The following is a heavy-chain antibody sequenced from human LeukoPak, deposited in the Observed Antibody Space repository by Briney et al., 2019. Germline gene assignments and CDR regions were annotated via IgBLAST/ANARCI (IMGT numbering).Heavy chain of an antibody. D-gene: IGHD2-15*01. CDR3: ARQSRYCSGGSCYTLFDY. Sequence: PSETLSLTCTVSGYSISSGYYWGWIRQPPGKGLEWIGSIYHSGSTYYNPSLKSRVTISVDTSKNQFSLKLSSVTAADTAVYYCARQSRYCSGGSCYTLFDYWGQGTLVTVSS. CDR1: GYSISSGYY. V-gene: IGHV4-38-2*02. J-gene: IGHJ4*02. CDR2: IYHSGST.